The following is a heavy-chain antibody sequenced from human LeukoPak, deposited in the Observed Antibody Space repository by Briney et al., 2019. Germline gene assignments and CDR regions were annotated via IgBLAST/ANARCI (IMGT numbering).Heavy chain of an antibody. CDR2: ISSSSSYI. Sequence: PGGSLRLSCAASGFTFSSYSMNWVRQAPGKGLEWVSSISSSSSYIYYADSVKGRFTISRDNAKNSLYLQMNSLRADDTAVYYCARDRLEYYYGMDVWGQGTTVTVSS. J-gene: IGHJ6*02. V-gene: IGHV3-21*01. CDR3: ARDRLEYYYGMDV. D-gene: IGHD6-19*01. CDR1: GFTFSSYS.